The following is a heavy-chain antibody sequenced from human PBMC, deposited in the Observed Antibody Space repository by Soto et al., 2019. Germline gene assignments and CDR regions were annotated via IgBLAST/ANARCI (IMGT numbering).Heavy chain of an antibody. Sequence: ASVKVSCKASGYTFSSFDIIWVRQATGQGLEWMGWMNPKSGDTDYARKFQGRVAMARNASISTAYMELSRLISEDTAVYFCARGSYYDILTGYSARSSNGDSRGQGTLVTAPQ. J-gene: IGHJ4*02. CDR2: MNPKSGDT. V-gene: IGHV1-8*01. CDR1: GYTFSSFD. D-gene: IGHD3-9*01. CDR3: ARGSYYDILTGYSARSSNGDS.